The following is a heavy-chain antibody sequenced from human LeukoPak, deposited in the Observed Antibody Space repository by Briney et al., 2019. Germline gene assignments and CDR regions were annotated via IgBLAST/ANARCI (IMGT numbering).Heavy chain of an antibody. CDR1: GGSISSYY. CDR2: IYYSGST. V-gene: IGHV4-59*01. Sequence: SETLSLTCTVSGGSISSYYWSWIRQPPGKGLEWIGYIYYSGSTNYNPSLKSRVTISVDTSKNQFSLKLSSVTAADTAVYYCALGWLHNEVYFDYWGQGTLVTVSS. CDR3: ALGWLHNEVYFDY. J-gene: IGHJ4*02. D-gene: IGHD5-12*01.